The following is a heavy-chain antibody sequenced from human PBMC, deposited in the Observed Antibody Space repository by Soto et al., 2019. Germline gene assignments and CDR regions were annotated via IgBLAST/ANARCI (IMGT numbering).Heavy chain of an antibody. J-gene: IGHJ6*02. Sequence: QVPLVESGGGVVQPGRSLILSCTASGFIFRNYGMNCIRAAPGKGLVWVAVMRNDASHVHYGDSVEGRFTISRDNSKNAVSLPTHPLRAADTGVYYCGIHTSDILTSGMEVWGQGNRVTVSS. CDR3: GIHTSDILTSGMEV. CDR2: MRNDASHV. CDR1: GFIFRNYG. V-gene: IGHV3-33*01. D-gene: IGHD3-9*01.